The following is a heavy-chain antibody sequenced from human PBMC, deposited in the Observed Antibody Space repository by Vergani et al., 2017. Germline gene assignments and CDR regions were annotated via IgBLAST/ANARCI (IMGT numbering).Heavy chain of an antibody. CDR1: GFTFSSYS. V-gene: IGHV3-21*01. CDR2: ISSSSSYI. J-gene: IGHJ4*02. Sequence: EVQLVESGGGLVKPGGSLRLSCAASGFTFSSYSMNWVRQAPGKGLEWVSSISSSSSYIYYADSVKGRFTISRDNAKNSLYLQMNSLRAEDTAVYYCAKVRSSGWYLDYWGQGTLVTVSS. D-gene: IGHD6-19*01. CDR3: AKVRSSGWYLDY.